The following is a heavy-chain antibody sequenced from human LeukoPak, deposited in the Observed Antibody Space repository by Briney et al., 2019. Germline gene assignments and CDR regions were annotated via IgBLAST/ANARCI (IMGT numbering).Heavy chain of an antibody. CDR2: IYYSGST. CDR3: ARDYYYDSSCFDY. J-gene: IGHJ4*02. Sequence: PSETLSLTCTVSGGSISSSSYYWGWIRQPPGKGLEWIGSIYYSGSTYYNPSLKSRVTISVDTSKNQFSLKLSSVTAADTAVYYCARDYYYDSSCFDYWGQGTLVTVSS. V-gene: IGHV4-39*07. D-gene: IGHD3-22*01. CDR1: GGSISSSSYY.